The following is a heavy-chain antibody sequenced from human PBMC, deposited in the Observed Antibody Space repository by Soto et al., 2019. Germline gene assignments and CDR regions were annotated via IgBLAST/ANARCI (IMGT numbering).Heavy chain of an antibody. D-gene: IGHD2-15*01. V-gene: IGHV4-34*01. CDR3: VRGSIFVVVVAATNWFDP. J-gene: IGHJ5*02. CDR2: INHSGST. CDR1: GGSFSGYY. Sequence: QVQLQQWGAGLLKPSETLSLTCAVYGGSFSGYYWTWIRQPPGKGLEWIGEINHSGSTNYNPSLKRRVTTSVDTSKTQFVLKLSSVTAADTAVYYCVRGSIFVVVVAATNWFDPWGQGTLVTVSS.